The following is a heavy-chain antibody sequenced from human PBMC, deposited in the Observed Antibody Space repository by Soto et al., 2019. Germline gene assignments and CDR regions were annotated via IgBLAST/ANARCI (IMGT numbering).Heavy chain of an antibody. CDR1: GFTFSSYA. Sequence: GGSLRLSCAASGFTFSSYAMNWVRQAPGKGLEWVSAISGNGGSTYYADPVRGRFTISRDNSKNTLYLQMSSLRAEDTAVYYCATPSHYYGAGSYYSNDYWGQGTLVTVSS. CDR3: ATPSHYYGAGSYYSNDY. J-gene: IGHJ4*02. V-gene: IGHV3-23*01. D-gene: IGHD3-10*01. CDR2: ISGNGGST.